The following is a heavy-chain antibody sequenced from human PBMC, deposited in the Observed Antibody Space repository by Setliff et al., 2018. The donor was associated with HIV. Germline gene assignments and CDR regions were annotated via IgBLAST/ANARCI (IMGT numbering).Heavy chain of an antibody. D-gene: IGHD2-15*01. CDR1: GFTLTELS. CDR2: FNPEDGKT. J-gene: IGHJ4*02. CDR3: TTGLPLFCSGGSCLFDF. Sequence: ASVKVSCKVSGFTLTELSMHWARQAPGKGLEWMGSFNPEDGKTIYAQKFQGRVTTIEDTSTDTAYMELSSLRSEDTAVYYCTTGLPLFCSGGSCLFDFWGQGTLVTVSS. V-gene: IGHV1-24*01.